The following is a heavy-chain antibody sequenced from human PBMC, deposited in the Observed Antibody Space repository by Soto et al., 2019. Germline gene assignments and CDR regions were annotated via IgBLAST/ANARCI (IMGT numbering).Heavy chain of an antibody. J-gene: IGHJ4*02. CDR1: GGSISGSY. V-gene: IGHV4-59*01. Sequence: PSESLSLTCTVSGGSISGSYWSWIRQTPGKVLEWIGYIHYSGSTNYNPSLKSRVTMSVDKAKNPLSLELNSVSAADTAVYFCAKYRRTDAEGYSFDYWGQGALVTVSS. CDR3: AKYRRTDAEGYSFDY. D-gene: IGHD2-15*01. CDR2: IHYSGST.